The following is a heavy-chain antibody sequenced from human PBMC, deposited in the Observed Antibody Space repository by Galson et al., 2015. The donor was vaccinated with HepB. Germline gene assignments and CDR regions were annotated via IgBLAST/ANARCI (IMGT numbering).Heavy chain of an antibody. Sequence: SVKVSCKASGGTFSSYAISWVRQAPGQGLEWMGGIIPIFGTANYAQKFQGRVTITADISTSTAYMELSSLRSEDTAVYYCARARSQYCSSTSCYGPIGYWGQGTLVTVSS. D-gene: IGHD2-2*01. V-gene: IGHV1-69*06. CDR2: IIPIFGTA. CDR3: ARARSQYCSSTSCYGPIGY. CDR1: GGTFSSYA. J-gene: IGHJ4*02.